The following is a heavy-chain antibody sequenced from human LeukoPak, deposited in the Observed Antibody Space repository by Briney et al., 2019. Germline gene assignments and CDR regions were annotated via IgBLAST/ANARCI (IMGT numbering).Heavy chain of an antibody. J-gene: IGHJ4*02. CDR3: ARATSVASTSH. V-gene: IGHV3-74*01. CDR2: INPDGSST. D-gene: IGHD6-19*01. CDR1: GFTFSSSW. Sequence: GGSLRLSCAGSGFTFSSSWMYWVRQTPGKGLAWVSRINPDGSSTNYADSVKGRFTISRDNARNTLYLQMNSLRAEDTAVYYCARATSVASTSHWGQGTLVTVSS.